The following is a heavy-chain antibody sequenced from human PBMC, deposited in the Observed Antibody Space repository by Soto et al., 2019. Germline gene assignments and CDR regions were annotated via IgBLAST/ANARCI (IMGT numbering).Heavy chain of an antibody. CDR3: ARAWGSGSYSPDYYYYYGMDV. CDR1: GGYISSYY. Sequence: SETLSLTCTVSGGYISSYYWSWIRQPPGKGLEWIGYIYYSGSTNYNPSLKSRVTISVDRSKNQFSLKLSSVTAADTAVYYCARAWGSGSYSPDYYYYYGMDVWGQGTTVTVSS. J-gene: IGHJ6*02. D-gene: IGHD3-10*01. CDR2: IYYSGST. V-gene: IGHV4-59*01.